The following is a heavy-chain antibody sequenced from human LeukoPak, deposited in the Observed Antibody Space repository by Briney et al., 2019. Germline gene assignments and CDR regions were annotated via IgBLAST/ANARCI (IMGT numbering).Heavy chain of an antibody. J-gene: IGHJ4*02. CDR3: ARDRIDFWSGYYGYYFDY. V-gene: IGHV3-21*01. Sequence: GGSLRLSCAASGFTFSSYSMNWVRQAPGKGLEWVSSISSSSSYIYYADSVKGRFTISRDNAKNSLYLQMNSLRAEDTAVYYCARDRIDFWSGYYGYYFDYWGRGTLVTVSS. D-gene: IGHD3-3*01. CDR2: ISSSSSYI. CDR1: GFTFSSYS.